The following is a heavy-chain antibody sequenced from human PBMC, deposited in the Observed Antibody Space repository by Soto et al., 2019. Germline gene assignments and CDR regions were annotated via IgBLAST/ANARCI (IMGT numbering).Heavy chain of an antibody. CDR2: IYVTGAV. CDR1: GAALTTGNYH. CDR3: ARLRIATNNYKWFDP. D-gene: IGHD2-21*01. Sequence: SQTLSLTCSVSGAALTTGNYHWSWIRQFQGTGLEWIGHIYVTGAVDYNQSLRDRITISQDTSERQFSLNLRLVTAADTAVYYCARLRIATNNYKWFDPWGQGTLVTVSS. V-gene: IGHV4-31*03. J-gene: IGHJ5*02.